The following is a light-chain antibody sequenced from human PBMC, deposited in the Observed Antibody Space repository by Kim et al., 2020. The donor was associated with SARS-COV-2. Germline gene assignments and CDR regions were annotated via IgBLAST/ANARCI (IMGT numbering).Light chain of an antibody. Sequence: DIVMTQSPLSLPVTPGEPASISCRSSQSLLHSNGYNYLDWYLQKPGQSPQLLIYLGSNRASGVPDRFSGSGSGTDFTLKISKVEAEVVGVYYRMKILRTSYTFGQGTKLEI. CDR2: LGS. J-gene: IGKJ2*01. CDR3: MKILRTSYT. V-gene: IGKV2-28*01. CDR1: QSLLHSNGYNY.